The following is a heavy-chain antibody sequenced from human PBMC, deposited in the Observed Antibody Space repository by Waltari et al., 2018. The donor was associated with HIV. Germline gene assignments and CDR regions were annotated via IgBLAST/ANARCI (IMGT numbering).Heavy chain of an antibody. CDR2: IYSGGST. D-gene: IGHD3-10*01. CDR1: GFTVSSHY. CDR3: VRVLLWFGELSPYYFDY. Sequence: EVQLVESGGGLVQPGGSLRLSCAASGFTVSSHYMSWVRQAPGKGLEWVSVIYSGGSTYYADSVKGRFTISRHNSKNTLYLQMNSLRAEDTAVYYCVRVLLWFGELSPYYFDYWGQGTLVTVSS. V-gene: IGHV3-53*04. J-gene: IGHJ4*02.